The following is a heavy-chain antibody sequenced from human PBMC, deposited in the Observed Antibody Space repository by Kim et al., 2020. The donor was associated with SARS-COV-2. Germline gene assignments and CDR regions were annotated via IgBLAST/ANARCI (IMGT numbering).Heavy chain of an antibody. J-gene: IGHJ6*03. D-gene: IGHD5-12*01. Sequence: RFTISRDNAKNSLYLQMNSLRAEDTAVYYCARDGGYSGYDRAYYYYYMDVWGKGTTVTVSS. V-gene: IGHV3-11*06. CDR3: ARDGGYSGYDRAYYYYYMDV.